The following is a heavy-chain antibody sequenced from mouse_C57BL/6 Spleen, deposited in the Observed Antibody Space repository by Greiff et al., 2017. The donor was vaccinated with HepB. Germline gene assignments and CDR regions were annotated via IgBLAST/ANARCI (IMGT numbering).Heavy chain of an antibody. Sequence: EVKLMESEGGLVQPGSSMKLSCTASGFTFSDYYMAWVRQVPEKGLEWVANINYDGSSTYYLDSLKSRFIISRDNAKNILYLQMSSLKSEDTATYYCARDGGKLSLMDYWGQGTSVTVSS. CDR3: ARDGGKLSLMDY. V-gene: IGHV5-16*01. J-gene: IGHJ4*01. CDR2: INYDGSST. CDR1: GFTFSDYY.